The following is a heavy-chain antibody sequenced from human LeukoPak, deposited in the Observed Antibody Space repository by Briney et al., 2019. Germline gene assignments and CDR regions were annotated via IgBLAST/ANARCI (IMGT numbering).Heavy chain of an antibody. Sequence: PGGSLRLSCAASAFSFSAYSMNRVRQAPGKGLEWVSYISSSSRTTYYADSVKGRFTISRDNSKNTLYLQMGSLRAEDMAVYYCARGRQGSDYWGQGTLVTVSS. J-gene: IGHJ4*02. CDR2: ISSSSRTT. V-gene: IGHV3-48*01. CDR3: ARGRQGSDY. CDR1: AFSFSAYS.